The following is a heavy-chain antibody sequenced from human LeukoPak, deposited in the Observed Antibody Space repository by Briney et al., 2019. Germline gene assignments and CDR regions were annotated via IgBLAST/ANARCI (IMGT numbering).Heavy chain of an antibody. CDR2: ISYDGSNK. CDR1: GFTFSSYA. Sequence: GGSLRLSCAAPGFTFSSYAMHWVRQAPGKGLEWVAVISYDGSNKYYADSVKGRFTISRDNSKNTLYLQMNSLRAEDTAVYYCARDHSSGWQDWGQGTLVTVSS. CDR3: ARDHSSGWQD. J-gene: IGHJ4*02. D-gene: IGHD6-19*01. V-gene: IGHV3-30*04.